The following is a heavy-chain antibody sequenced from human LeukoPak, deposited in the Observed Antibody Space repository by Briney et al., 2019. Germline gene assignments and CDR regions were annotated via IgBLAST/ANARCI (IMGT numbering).Heavy chain of an antibody. CDR1: GFTFSSYW. D-gene: IGHD2-2*01. CDR3: ARESIVVVPTTMDDASDI. V-gene: IGHV3-7*01. J-gene: IGHJ3*02. Sequence: GGSLRLSCAASGFTFSSYWMSWVRQAPGKGLEWVANIKQDGSEKYYVDSVKGRFTISRDNAKNSLYLQMNSLRAEDTAVYYCARESIVVVPTTMDDASDIWGQGTMVTVSS. CDR2: IKQDGSEK.